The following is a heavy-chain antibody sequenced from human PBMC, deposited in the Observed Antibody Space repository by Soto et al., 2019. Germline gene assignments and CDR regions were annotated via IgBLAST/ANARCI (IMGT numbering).Heavy chain of an antibody. D-gene: IGHD6-13*01. J-gene: IGHJ5*02. Sequence: ETLSLTCTVSGGSISSSSYYWGWIRQPPGKGLEWIGSIYYSGSTYYNPSLKSRVTISVDTSKNQFSLKLSSVTAADTAVYYCARHPVWQQLVGPGWFDPWGQGTLVTVSS. CDR2: IYYSGST. CDR3: ARHPVWQQLVGPGWFDP. CDR1: GGSISSSSYY. V-gene: IGHV4-39*01.